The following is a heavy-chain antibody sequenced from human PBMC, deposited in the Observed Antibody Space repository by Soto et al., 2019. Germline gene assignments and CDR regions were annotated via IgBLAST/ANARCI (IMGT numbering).Heavy chain of an antibody. V-gene: IGHV1-8*01. CDR3: ATYCSGGSCYSGISYYYYYMDV. Sequence: ASVKVSCKASGYTFTCYDIYWVRHATGQGLEWMGWMNPNSGNTGYAQKFQGRVTMTRNTSISTAYMELSSLRSEDTAVYYCATYCSGGSCYSGISYYYYYMDVSGKGTTVTVSS. CDR2: MNPNSGNT. J-gene: IGHJ6*03. CDR1: GYTFTCYD. D-gene: IGHD2-15*01.